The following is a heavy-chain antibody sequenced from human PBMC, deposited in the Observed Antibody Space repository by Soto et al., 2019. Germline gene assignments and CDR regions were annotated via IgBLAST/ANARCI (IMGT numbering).Heavy chain of an antibody. D-gene: IGHD4-17*01. CDR2: IYYSGST. V-gene: IGHV4-30-4*01. CDR1: GGSISSGDYY. J-gene: IGHJ5*02. Sequence: TLSLTCTVSGGSISSGDYYWSWIRQPPGKGLEWIGYIYYSGSTYYNPSLKSRVTISVDTSKNQFSLKLSSVTAADTAVYYCARFATTVTTNWFDPWGQGTLVTVSS. CDR3: ARFATTVTTNWFDP.